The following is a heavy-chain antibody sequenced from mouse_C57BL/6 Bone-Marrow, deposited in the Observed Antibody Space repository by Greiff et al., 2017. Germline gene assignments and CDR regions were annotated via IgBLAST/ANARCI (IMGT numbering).Heavy chain of an antibody. Sequence: QVQLQQPGAELVKPGASVKLSCKASGYTFTSYWMQWVKQRPGQGLEWIGEIDPSDSYTNYNQKFKGKATLTVETSSSTAYMQLSSLTSEDSAVYYCARRDYGLYFDYWGQGTTLTVSS. D-gene: IGHD1-1*01. CDR2: IDPSDSYT. J-gene: IGHJ2*01. CDR3: ARRDYGLYFDY. V-gene: IGHV1-50*01. CDR1: GYTFTSYW.